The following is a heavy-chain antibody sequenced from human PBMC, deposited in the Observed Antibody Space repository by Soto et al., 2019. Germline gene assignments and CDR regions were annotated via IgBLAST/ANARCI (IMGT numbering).Heavy chain of an antibody. D-gene: IGHD2-2*03. CDR3: ASGYCGSSGYLRMDV. CDR2: IVGGGSPT. V-gene: IGHV3-23*01. J-gene: IGHJ6*02. Sequence: GGSLRLSCAASGFTFSSYTMNWVRQAPGKGLEWVSGIVGGGSPTYYADSVKGRFTISRDTPKNALFLQMSSLRAEDTAVYYCASGYCGSSGYLRMDVWGPGPTVTVSS. CDR1: GFTFSSYT.